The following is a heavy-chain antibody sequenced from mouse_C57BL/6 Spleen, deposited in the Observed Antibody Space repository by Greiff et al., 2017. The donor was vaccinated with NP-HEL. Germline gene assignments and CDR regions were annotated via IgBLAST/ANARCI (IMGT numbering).Heavy chain of an antibody. J-gene: IGHJ4*01. V-gene: IGHV1-52*01. Sequence: VQLQQPGAELVRPGSSVKLSCKASGYTFTSYWMHWVKQRPIQGLEWIGNIDPSDSETHYNQKFKDKATLTVDKSSSTAYMQLSSLTSEDSAVYYCARLPSITTVVEDYAMDYWGQGTSVTVAS. CDR1: GYTFTSYW. CDR2: IDPSDSET. D-gene: IGHD1-1*01. CDR3: ARLPSITTVVEDYAMDY.